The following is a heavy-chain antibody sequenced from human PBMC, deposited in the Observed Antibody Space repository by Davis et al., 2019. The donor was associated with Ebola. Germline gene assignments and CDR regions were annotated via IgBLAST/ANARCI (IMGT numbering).Heavy chain of an antibody. CDR1: GFTFSSYS. D-gene: IGHD3-3*01. CDR3: AKDLEHY. CDR2: ISYDGSNK. V-gene: IGHV3-30*18. J-gene: IGHJ4*02. Sequence: PGGSLRLSCAASGFTFSSYSMNWVRQAPGKGLEWVAVISYDGSNKYYADSVKGRFTISRDNSKNTLYLQMNSLRAEDTAVYYCAKDLEHYWGQGTLVTVSS.